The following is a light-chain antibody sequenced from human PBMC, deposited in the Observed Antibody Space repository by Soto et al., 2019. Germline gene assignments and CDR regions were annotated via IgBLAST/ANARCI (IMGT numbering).Light chain of an antibody. V-gene: IGKV3-15*01. J-gene: IGKJ2*01. CDR1: QSVSSN. CDR2: GAS. Sequence: EIVMTQSPATLSVSPGERATLSCRASQSVSSNLAWYQQKPGQAPRLLIYGASTRATGIPARFSGSGFGTDFTLTLSSLQSEDFAVYYCQQYNNWPPYTFGQGTKLEIK. CDR3: QQYNNWPPYT.